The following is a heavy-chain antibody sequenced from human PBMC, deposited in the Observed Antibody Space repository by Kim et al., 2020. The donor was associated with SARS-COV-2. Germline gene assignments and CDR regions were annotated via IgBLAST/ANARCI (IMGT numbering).Heavy chain of an antibody. CDR1: GFTFSSYA. J-gene: IGHJ4*02. Sequence: GGSLRLSCAASGFTFSSYAMSWVRQAPGKGLEWVSAISGSGGSTYYADSVKGRFTISRDNSKNTLYLQMNSLRAEDTAVYYCAKGNGYDFWSEVYYFDYWGQGTLVTVSS. CDR2: ISGSGGST. V-gene: IGHV3-23*01. CDR3: AKGNGYDFWSEVYYFDY. D-gene: IGHD3-3*01.